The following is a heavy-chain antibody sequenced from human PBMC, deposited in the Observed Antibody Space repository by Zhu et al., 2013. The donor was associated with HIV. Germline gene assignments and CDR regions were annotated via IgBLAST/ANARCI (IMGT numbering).Heavy chain of an antibody. V-gene: IGHV1-69*06. J-gene: IGHJ5*02. CDR3: ARLSYDFWSGYYATAYDLTLQNWFDP. CDR1: GGTFSSYA. CDR2: IIPIFGTA. D-gene: IGHD3-3*01. Sequence: QVQLVQSGAEVKKPGSSVKVSCKASGGTFSSYAISWVRQAPGQGLEWMGGIIPIFGTANYAQKFQGRVTITADKSTSTAYMELSSLRSEDTAVYYCARLSYDFWSGYYATAYDLTLQNWFDPWAREPWSPSPQ.